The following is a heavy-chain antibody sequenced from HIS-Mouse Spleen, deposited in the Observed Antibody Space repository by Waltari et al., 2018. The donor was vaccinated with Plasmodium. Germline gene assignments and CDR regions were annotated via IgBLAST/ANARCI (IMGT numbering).Heavy chain of an antibody. CDR1: GFTFSSYD. J-gene: IGHJ3*02. CDR2: IGTAGDT. CDR3: ARGRWNHAFDI. V-gene: IGHV3-13*01. D-gene: IGHD1-1*01. Sequence: EVQLVESGGGLVQPGGSLRLSCAASGFTFSSYDMHWVRQATGKGLEWVSAIGTAGDTYYPGSVKGRFTISRENAKNSLYLQMNSLRAGDTAVYYCARGRWNHAFDIWGQGTMFTVSS.